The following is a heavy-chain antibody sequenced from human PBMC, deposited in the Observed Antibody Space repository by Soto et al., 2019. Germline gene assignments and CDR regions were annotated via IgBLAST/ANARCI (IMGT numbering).Heavy chain of an antibody. CDR3: AHRLGYSYGRYFAS. D-gene: IGHD5-18*01. CDR1: GFSLSTSGAG. J-gene: IGHJ4*02. Sequence: QINLNESGPTLEKPTHPLTLTCTFSGFSLSTSGAGVSWIRQPPGKALEWLALIYWNDDKGYSPPLESRVTITKDTSKNQLGLTLTNMDPVDTGTYCCAHRLGYSYGRYFASGGQGSLVTVSS. CDR2: IYWNDDK. V-gene: IGHV2-5*01.